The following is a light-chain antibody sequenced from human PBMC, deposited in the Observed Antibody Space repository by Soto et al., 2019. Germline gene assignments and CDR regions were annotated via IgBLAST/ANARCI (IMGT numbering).Light chain of an antibody. V-gene: IGKV3-11*01. Sequence: EIVLTQSPATLSLSPGQRATLSCRASQSVGNYLAWYQQKPGQAPRLLIYDASNRATGIPARFSGSGSGTDFTLTISRLEPDDFGVYYCHHRSNWPPLTFGGGTKVEIK. J-gene: IGKJ4*01. CDR1: QSVGNY. CDR3: HHRSNWPPLT. CDR2: DAS.